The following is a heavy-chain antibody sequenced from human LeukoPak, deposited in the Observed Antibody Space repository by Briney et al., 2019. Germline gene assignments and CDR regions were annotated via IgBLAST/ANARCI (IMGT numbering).Heavy chain of an antibody. CDR2: LNPGRGKA. V-gene: IGHV1-8*01. CDR1: GYTFTRYD. D-gene: IGHD2-15*01. J-gene: IGHJ3*01. Sequence: ASVKVSCKASGYTFTRYDINWVRQAPGQGLEWMGWLNPGRGKAGYAPEFQGRVTFTGDTSINTVYMELSSLRSADTAVYYCARESHCSGGTCYLTAFDVWGQGTLLTVSS. CDR3: ARESHCSGGTCYLTAFDV.